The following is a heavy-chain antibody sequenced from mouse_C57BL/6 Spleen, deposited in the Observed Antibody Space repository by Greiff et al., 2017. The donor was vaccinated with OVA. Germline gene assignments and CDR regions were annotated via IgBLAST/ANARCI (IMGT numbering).Heavy chain of an antibody. Sequence: VKLMESGAELVRPGTSVKVSCKASGYAFTNYLIEWVKQRPGQGLEWIGVINPGSGGTNYNEKFKGKATLTADKSSSTAYMQLSSLTSEDSAVYFCARRYYGSSYLYFDVWGTGTTVTVSS. CDR2: INPGSGGT. CDR3: ARRYYGSSYLYFDV. V-gene: IGHV1-54*01. D-gene: IGHD1-1*01. J-gene: IGHJ1*03. CDR1: GYAFTNYL.